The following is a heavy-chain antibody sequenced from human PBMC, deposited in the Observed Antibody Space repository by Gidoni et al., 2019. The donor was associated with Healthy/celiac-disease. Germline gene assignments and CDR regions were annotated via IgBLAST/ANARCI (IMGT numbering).Heavy chain of an antibody. CDR2: ISGSGGIT. V-gene: IGHV3-23*01. CDR1: GFTFSSYA. D-gene: IGHD4-17*01. J-gene: IGHJ4*02. CDR3: AKNHMTTVTYFDY. Sequence: EMQLLVSGGGLVQPGWSLRPSCAASGFTFSSYAMSWVRQPPGKGLEWVTAISGSGGITYYAGSVKGRFTISRDNSKNTLYLQMNSLRAEDTAVYYCAKNHMTTVTYFDYWGQGTLVTVSS.